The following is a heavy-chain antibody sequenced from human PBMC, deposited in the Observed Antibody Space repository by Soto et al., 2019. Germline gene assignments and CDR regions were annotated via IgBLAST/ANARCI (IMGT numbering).Heavy chain of an antibody. CDR3: ARDPGIAARYFDY. Sequence: SETLSLTCTVSGGSVSSGSYYWSWIRQPAGKGLEWIGRIYTSGSTNYNPSLKSRVTMSVDTSKNQFSLKLSSVTAADTAVYYCARDPGIAARYFDYWGQGTLVTVS. J-gene: IGHJ4*02. CDR1: GGSVSSGSYY. CDR2: IYTSGST. D-gene: IGHD6-6*01. V-gene: IGHV4-61*02.